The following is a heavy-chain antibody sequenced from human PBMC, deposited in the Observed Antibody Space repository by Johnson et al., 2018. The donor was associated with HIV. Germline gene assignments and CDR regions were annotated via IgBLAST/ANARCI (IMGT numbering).Heavy chain of an antibody. CDR1: GLTFSSYG. J-gene: IGHJ3*02. V-gene: IGHV3-30*03. Sequence: VQLVESGGGVVQPGRSLRLSCAASGLTFSSYGMHWVRQAPGKGLEWVAVISYDGSNKYYADSVKGRFTISRDNSKNTLYLQMNSLRAEDTAVFYCARDAKVGYGDAFDIWGHGTMVTVSS. CDR2: ISYDGSNK. D-gene: IGHD5-12*01. CDR3: ARDAKVGYGDAFDI.